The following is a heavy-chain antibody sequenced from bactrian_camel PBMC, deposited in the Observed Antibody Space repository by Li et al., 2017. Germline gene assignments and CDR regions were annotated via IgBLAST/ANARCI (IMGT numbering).Heavy chain of an antibody. CDR3: AEGRGSRGEHCYSLNY. J-gene: IGHJ4*01. Sequence: HVQLVESGGGTAQAGRSLRLSCAASGNTYSLNCLGWFRQTPGKEREGVAAIYAGGGSTYYADSVKGRFTISQDNAKNTVYLQMNNLQPEDTAMYYCAEGRGSRGEHCYSLNYWGQGT. V-gene: IGHV3S54*01. D-gene: IGHD6*01. CDR1: GNTYSLNC. CDR2: IYAGGGST.